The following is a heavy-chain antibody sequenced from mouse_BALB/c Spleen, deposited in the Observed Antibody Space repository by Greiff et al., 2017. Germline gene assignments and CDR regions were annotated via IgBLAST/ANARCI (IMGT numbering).Heavy chain of an antibody. Sequence: EVHLVESGGGLVQPGGSRKLSCAASGFTFSNFGMHWVRQAPEKGLEWVAYISSGSSTIYYADTVKGRFTISRDNPKNTLFLQMTSLRSEDTAMYYCAREGGTGYWGQGTTLTVSS. CDR3: AREGGTGY. CDR1: GFTFSNFG. J-gene: IGHJ2*01. D-gene: IGHD3-3*01. V-gene: IGHV5-17*02. CDR2: ISSGSSTI.